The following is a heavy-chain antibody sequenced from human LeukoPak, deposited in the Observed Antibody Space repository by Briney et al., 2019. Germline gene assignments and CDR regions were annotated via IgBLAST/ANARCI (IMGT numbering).Heavy chain of an antibody. CDR2: IYYSGST. V-gene: IGHV4-61*01. CDR3: ERGYCSGSSCYYRTFGS. CDR1: GGSVSIGSYY. D-gene: IGHD2-15*01. Sequence: PSETLSLTCTVSGGSVSIGSYYWNWIRQPPGKGLEWIGYIYYSGSTNYNPSLKSRVTISVDTSNNQFSLKLTSVTAAETAVYYCERGYCSGSSCYYRTFGSWGQGALVTVS. J-gene: IGHJ5*01.